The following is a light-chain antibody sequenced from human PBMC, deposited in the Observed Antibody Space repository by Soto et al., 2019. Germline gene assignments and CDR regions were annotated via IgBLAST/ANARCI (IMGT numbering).Light chain of an antibody. CDR2: GAS. J-gene: IGKJ4*01. CDR3: QQFSSYPLT. Sequence: EIVMTQSPATLSVSPGERATLSCRASQSVSILLAWYQQKPGQAPRLLISGASNRAAGIPDRFSGSGSGTDFTLTISRLEPEDFAVYYCQQFSSYPLTFGGGTKVDIK. CDR1: QSVSIL. V-gene: IGKV3D-15*01.